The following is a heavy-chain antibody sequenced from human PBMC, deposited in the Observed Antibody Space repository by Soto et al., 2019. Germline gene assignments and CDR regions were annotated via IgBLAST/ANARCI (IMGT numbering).Heavy chain of an antibody. CDR3: AKGILSATIGPYAMDV. CDR1: GFAFSSYA. J-gene: IGHJ6*02. V-gene: IGHV3-30*18. CDR2: ISYDGNYI. Sequence: GGSQRLSCEASGFAFSSYAMHWVRQAPGKGLEWVGVISYDGNYIYYADSVKGRFTISRDDSKNTLYVQVNSLRPEDTAVHYCAKGILSATIGPYAMDVWGQGTTVTVSS. D-gene: IGHD3-16*01.